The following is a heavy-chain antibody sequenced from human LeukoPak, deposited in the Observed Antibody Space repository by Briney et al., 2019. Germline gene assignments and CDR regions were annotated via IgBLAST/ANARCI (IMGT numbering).Heavy chain of an antibody. D-gene: IGHD6-13*01. J-gene: IGHJ6*03. V-gene: IGHV1-24*01. CDR1: GYTLTELS. CDR2: FDPEDGET. Sequence: VASVKVSCKVSGYTLTELSMHWVRQAPGKGLEWMGGFDPEDGETIYAQKFQGRVTMTEDTSTDTAYMELSSLRSEDTAVYYCAIGEAAAGIGYYYYYYMDVWGKGTTVTVSS. CDR3: AIGEAAAGIGYYYYYYMDV.